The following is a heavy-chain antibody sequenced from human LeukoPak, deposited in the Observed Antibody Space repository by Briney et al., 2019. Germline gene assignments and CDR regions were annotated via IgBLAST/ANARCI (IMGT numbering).Heavy chain of an antibody. J-gene: IGHJ3*02. CDR1: GFTFSSYW. Sequence: GXSLRLSCAASGFTFSSYWIYWVRQAPGKGLVYVSRINNDGGGTTYADSVRGRFTISRDNARKIVYMQMDSLRADDTAVYYCARGGGYHAFDIWGQGTMVTVSS. CDR2: INNDGGGT. V-gene: IGHV3-74*03. CDR3: ARGGGYHAFDI. D-gene: IGHD1-26*01.